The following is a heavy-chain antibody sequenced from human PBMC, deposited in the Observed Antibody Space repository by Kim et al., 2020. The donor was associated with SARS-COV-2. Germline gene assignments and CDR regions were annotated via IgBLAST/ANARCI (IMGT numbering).Heavy chain of an antibody. CDR2: ISGSGGST. Sequence: GGSLRLSCAASGFTFSSYAMSWVRQAPGKGLEWVSAISGSGGSTYYADSVKGRFTISRDNSKNTLYLQMNSLRAEDTAVYYCAKGDDILTGYYTSPPGHFDYWGQGTLVTVSS. V-gene: IGHV3-23*01. CDR1: GFTFSSYA. D-gene: IGHD3-9*01. CDR3: AKGDDILTGYYTSPPGHFDY. J-gene: IGHJ4*02.